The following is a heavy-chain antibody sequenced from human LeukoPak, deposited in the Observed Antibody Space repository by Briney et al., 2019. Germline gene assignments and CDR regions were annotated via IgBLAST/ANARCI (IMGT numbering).Heavy chain of an antibody. Sequence: TSETLSLTCTVSGGSISSYYWSWLRKPPGKGLEYIGYTHYSGATNYNPSLKSRVTISLDTSGNQFSLKLSSVTAADTAVYYCARDGQPAGTELNWFDPWGQGTLLTVSS. D-gene: IGHD6-13*01. V-gene: IGHV4-59*12. CDR1: GGSISSYY. CDR2: THYSGAT. J-gene: IGHJ5*02. CDR3: ARDGQPAGTELNWFDP.